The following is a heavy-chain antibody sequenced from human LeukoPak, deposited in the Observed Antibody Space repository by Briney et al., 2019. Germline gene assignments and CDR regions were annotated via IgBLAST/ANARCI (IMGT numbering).Heavy chain of an antibody. Sequence: PSETLSLTCTVSGGSFSSYYWSWIRQPPGKGLEWIGYIYYSGSTIHNPSLKSRVAMSVDTSKDQFSLKLTSVTAADTALYYCARQGSVGLADAFDVWGQGTMVTVSS. V-gene: IGHV4-59*08. CDR3: ARQGSVGLADAFDV. CDR2: IYYSGST. CDR1: GGSFSSYY. D-gene: IGHD3/OR15-3a*01. J-gene: IGHJ3*01.